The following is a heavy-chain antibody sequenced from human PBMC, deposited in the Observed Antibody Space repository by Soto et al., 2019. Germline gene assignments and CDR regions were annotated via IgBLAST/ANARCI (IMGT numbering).Heavy chain of an antibody. D-gene: IGHD2-2*02. Sequence: SETLSLTCADSGGSFSDYYWTWVRQPPGTGLEWIGEINHGGSTHYNPSLKSRVTISVDTSENHFSLKLSSVTAADTAVYYCARGSYCSGTSCYTYFYYYMDVWGKGTTVS. J-gene: IGHJ6*03. CDR3: ARGSYCSGTSCYTYFYYYMDV. V-gene: IGHV4-34*01. CDR2: INHGGST. CDR1: GGSFSDYY.